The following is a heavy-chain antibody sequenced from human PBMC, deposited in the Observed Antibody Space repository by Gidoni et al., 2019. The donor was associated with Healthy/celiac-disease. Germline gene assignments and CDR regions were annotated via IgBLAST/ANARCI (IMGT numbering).Heavy chain of an antibody. Sequence: QVQLVQSGAEVKKPGASVKVSCKASGYTFTSYYRHWVRQAPGHGLEWMGISNPSGGSTSYAQKFQGRVTMTRDTSASTVYMELSSLRSEDTAVYYCARDRTSTLAAAGHDKRYYFDYWGQGTLVTVSS. CDR2: SNPSGGST. V-gene: IGHV1-46*03. CDR3: ARDRTSTLAAAGHDKRYYFDY. CDR1: GYTFTSYY. J-gene: IGHJ4*02. D-gene: IGHD6-13*01.